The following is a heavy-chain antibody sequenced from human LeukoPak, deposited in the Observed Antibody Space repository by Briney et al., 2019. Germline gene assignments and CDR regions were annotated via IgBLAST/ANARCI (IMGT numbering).Heavy chain of an antibody. V-gene: IGHV3-30*18. Sequence: SGGSLRLSCAASGFTFSSYSMHWVRQAPGKGLEWVAVISYDGRNKYYADSVKGRFTISRDNTKNTLYLQMNSLRPEDTAVFYCAKDLHLVTTLDCWGQGTLVTVSS. CDR3: AKDLHLVTTLDC. CDR2: ISYDGRNK. J-gene: IGHJ4*02. CDR1: GFTFSSYS. D-gene: IGHD4-17*01.